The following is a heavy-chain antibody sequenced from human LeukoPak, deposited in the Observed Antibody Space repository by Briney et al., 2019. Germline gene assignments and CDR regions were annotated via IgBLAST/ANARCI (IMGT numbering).Heavy chain of an antibody. CDR3: AREEVGSSSSAGGYFDY. CDR1: GGSISSGGYY. CDR2: IYYSGNT. D-gene: IGHD6-6*01. J-gene: IGHJ4*02. Sequence: PSQTLSLTCTASGGSISSGGYYWSWIRQHPGKGLEWIGYIYYSGNTYYNPSLKGRVTISVDTCKNQLSLKLRSVNAADTDVYYCAREEVGSSSSAGGYFDYWGQGTLVTVSS. V-gene: IGHV4-31*03.